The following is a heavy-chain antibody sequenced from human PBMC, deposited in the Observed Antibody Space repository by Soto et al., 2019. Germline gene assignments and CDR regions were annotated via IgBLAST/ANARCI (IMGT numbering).Heavy chain of an antibody. CDR2: ISGSTSTI. J-gene: IGHJ4*02. CDR3: ARDWSYQSL. CDR1: GFTFSSYS. D-gene: IGHD1-26*01. V-gene: IGHV3-48*02. Sequence: ASLQLSCAASGFTFSSYSMNWVRQAPGKGLEWVSSISGSTSTIYYADSVKGRFTISRDNAKNSLYLQMNSLRDEDTAVYYCARDWSYQSLWGQGTLVTVSS.